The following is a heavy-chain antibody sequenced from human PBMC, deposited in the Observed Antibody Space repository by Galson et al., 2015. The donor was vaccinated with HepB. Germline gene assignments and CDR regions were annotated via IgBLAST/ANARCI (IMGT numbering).Heavy chain of an antibody. V-gene: IGHV4-59*01. D-gene: IGHD1-26*01. J-gene: IGHJ4*02. CDR1: GGSISSYY. Sequence: SETLSLTCTVSGGSISSYYWSWIRQPPGKGLEWIGYIYYSGSTNYNPSLKSRVTISVDKSKNQFSLKLSSVTAADTAVYYCARGGLKEWEPRDYWGQGTLVTVSS. CDR2: IYYSGST. CDR3: ARGGLKEWEPRDY.